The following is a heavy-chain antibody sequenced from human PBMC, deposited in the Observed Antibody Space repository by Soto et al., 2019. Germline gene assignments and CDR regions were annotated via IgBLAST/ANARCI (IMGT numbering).Heavy chain of an antibody. V-gene: IGHV1-69*02. CDR3: ARAIFGVVSPYYYYMDV. D-gene: IGHD3-3*01. Sequence: QVQLVQSGAEVKKPGSSVKVSCKASGGTFSSYTISWVRQAPGQGLEWMGRIIPILGIANYAQKFQGRVTITADKSTSTAHMELSSLRSEDTAVYYCARAIFGVVSPYYYYMDVWGKGTTVTVSS. CDR1: GGTFSSYT. J-gene: IGHJ6*03. CDR2: IIPILGIA.